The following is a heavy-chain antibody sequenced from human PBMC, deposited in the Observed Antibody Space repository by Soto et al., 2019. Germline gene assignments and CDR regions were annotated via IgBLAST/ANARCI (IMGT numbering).Heavy chain of an antibody. CDR3: TRGRNSGDGYNGGGY. Sequence: ASVKVSCKASGYTFTSFDINWVRQATGQGLEWMGWMNPNSGHTGYVQKFQGGVTMTRDTSISTAYMELSSLRYEDTAVYYCTRGRNSGDGYNGGGYWGQGTLVTVSS. CDR2: MNPNSGHT. J-gene: IGHJ4*02. CDR1: GYTFTSFD. V-gene: IGHV1-8*01. D-gene: IGHD1-1*01.